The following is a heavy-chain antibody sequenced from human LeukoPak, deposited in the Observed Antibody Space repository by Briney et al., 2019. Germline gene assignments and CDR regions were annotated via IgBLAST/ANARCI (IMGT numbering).Heavy chain of an antibody. CDR2: IYPGDSDT. J-gene: IGHJ4*02. CDR3: ARLRGERHQIEYDLHY. CDR1: GYSFTSYW. V-gene: IGHV5-51*01. Sequence: GESLKISCKGSGYSFTSYWIGWVRQMPGKGLEWMGIIYPGDSDTRYSPSFQGQVTISADKSISSAYLQWSSLKASDTAMYYCARLRGERHQIEYDLHYWGQGTLVTVSS. D-gene: IGHD3-16*01.